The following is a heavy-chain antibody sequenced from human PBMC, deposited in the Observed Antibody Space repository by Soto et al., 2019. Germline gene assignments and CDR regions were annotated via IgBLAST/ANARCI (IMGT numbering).Heavy chain of an antibody. D-gene: IGHD5-18*01. Sequence: SQTLSLTCAISGDSVSSNSAAWNWIRQSPSRALEWLGRTYYRSKWYNDYAVSVKSRITINPDTSKNQFSLQLTSVTPEDTAVYYCARELEQLWLRILRYYYGMDVWGRGTTVTVSS. J-gene: IGHJ6*02. V-gene: IGHV6-1*01. CDR1: GDSVSSNSAA. CDR2: TYYRSKWYN. CDR3: ARELEQLWLRILRYYYGMDV.